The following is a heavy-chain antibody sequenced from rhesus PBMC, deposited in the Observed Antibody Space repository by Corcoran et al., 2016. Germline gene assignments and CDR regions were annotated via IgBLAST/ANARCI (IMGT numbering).Heavy chain of an antibody. CDR1: GGSISGGYD. Sequence: QVQLQESGPGVVKPSETLSLTCAVSGGSISGGYDWSWIRQPPGKGLEWIGYIYGNSGSTTYNQYLKIRVTSSKDASKNEFSLKLSSVTAADTAVYYCARGPLTGVIGYWGQGVLVTVSS. CDR2: IYGNSGST. V-gene: IGHV4-76*01. CDR3: ARGPLTGVIGY. J-gene: IGHJ4*01. D-gene: IGHD3-34*01.